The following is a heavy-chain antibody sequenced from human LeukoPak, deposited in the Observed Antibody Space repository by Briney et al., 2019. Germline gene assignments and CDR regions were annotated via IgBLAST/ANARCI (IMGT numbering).Heavy chain of an antibody. J-gene: IGHJ1*01. CDR2: ISPDRTVT. V-gene: IGHV3-74*01. D-gene: IGHD1-14*01. Sequence: GGSLRLSCVASGFALRDSWMHWVRQAPGKGLVWVSHISPDRTVTNYADCVKGRFIISRDNAKNAVFLQMNSLRAEDTSVYYCARDLGFSPDHWDQGTVVSVSS. CDR3: ARDLGFSPDH. CDR1: GFALRDSW.